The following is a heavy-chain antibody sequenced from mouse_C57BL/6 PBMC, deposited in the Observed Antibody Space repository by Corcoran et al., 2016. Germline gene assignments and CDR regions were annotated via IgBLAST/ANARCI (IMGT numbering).Heavy chain of an antibody. V-gene: IGHV1-80*01. CDR2: IYPGDGDT. J-gene: IGHJ1*02. CDR3: ARHYDYDVVYFDV. D-gene: IGHD2-4*01. Sequence: QVQLQQSGAELVKPGASVKISCKASGYAFSSYWMNWVKQRPGKGLEWIGQIYPGDGDTNYNGKFKGKATLTADKSSSTAYMQLSSLTSEDSAVYFCARHYDYDVVYFDVWVTGSTVTVSS. CDR1: GYAFSSYW.